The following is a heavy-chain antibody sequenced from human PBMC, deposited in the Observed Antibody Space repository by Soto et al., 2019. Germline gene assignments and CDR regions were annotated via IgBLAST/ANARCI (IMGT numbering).Heavy chain of an antibody. Sequence: GGSLRLSCAASGFTFSSYWMHWVRQAPGKGLVWVSRINSDGSSTSYADSVKGRFTISRDNAKNTLYLQMNSLRAEDTAVYYSARDRGYCSSTSCSQFGYWGQGTLVTVSS. CDR2: INSDGSST. CDR3: ARDRGYCSSTSCSQFGY. D-gene: IGHD2-2*01. V-gene: IGHV3-74*01. CDR1: GFTFSSYW. J-gene: IGHJ4*02.